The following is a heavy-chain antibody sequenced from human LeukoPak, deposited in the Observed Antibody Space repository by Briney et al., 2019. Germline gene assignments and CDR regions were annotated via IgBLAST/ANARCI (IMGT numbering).Heavy chain of an antibody. CDR2: SKDDGSST. Sequence: GGSLRLSCAVSGLTSSGAWMHWVRQAPGKGLVWVSRSKDDGSSTSYADSVKGPFTISRDNAKNTLYLQMNSLRAEDTAVYYCARELPRIGGQTDASDIWGQGTMVTVS. V-gene: IGHV3-74*01. CDR1: GLTSSGAW. D-gene: IGHD3-16*01. CDR3: ARELPRIGGQTDASDI. J-gene: IGHJ3*02.